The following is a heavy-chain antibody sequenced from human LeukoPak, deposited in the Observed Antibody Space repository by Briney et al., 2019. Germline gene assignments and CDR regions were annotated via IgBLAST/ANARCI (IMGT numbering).Heavy chain of an antibody. CDR2: VFYSGGT. Sequence: SETLSLTCTVSGGSISSYYWSWIRQPPGKGLEWIGYVFYSGGTNYSPSLKSRVTMSVDTSKTQFSLKLSSVTAADTAVYYCARGVGLQVYYFDIWGRGSLVTVSS. D-gene: IGHD3-10*01. J-gene: IGHJ4*02. CDR3: ARGVGLQVYYFDI. CDR1: GGSISSYY. V-gene: IGHV4-59*01.